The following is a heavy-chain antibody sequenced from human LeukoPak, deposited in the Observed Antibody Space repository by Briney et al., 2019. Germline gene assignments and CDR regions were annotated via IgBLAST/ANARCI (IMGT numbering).Heavy chain of an antibody. J-gene: IGHJ5*02. D-gene: IGHD3-10*01. CDR2: IYSSGIT. CDR1: GASISGYY. Sequence: SETLSLTCTVSGASISGYYWSWIRQPPGKGLQWIAHIYSSGITTYNPSLKSRVTMSVDTSNNQFSLKMSSVTAADTAVYYCARRNGSGSLNWFDPWGQGTLVTVSS. CDR3: ARRNGSGSLNWFDP. V-gene: IGHV4-4*09.